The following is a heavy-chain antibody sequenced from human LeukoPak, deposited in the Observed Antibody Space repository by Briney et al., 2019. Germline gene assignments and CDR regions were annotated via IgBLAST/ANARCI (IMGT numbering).Heavy chain of an antibody. J-gene: IGHJ4*02. CDR1: GGSISSSSYY. CDR3: ARPGNDYGDSSFDY. V-gene: IGHV4-39*01. CDR2: IYYSGST. D-gene: IGHD4-17*01. Sequence: PSETLSLTCTVSGGSISSSSYYWGWIRQPQGKGLEWIGSIYYSGSTYYNPSLKSRVTVSVDTSKNQFSLKLSSVTAADTAVYYCARPGNDYGDSSFDYWGQGTLVTVSS.